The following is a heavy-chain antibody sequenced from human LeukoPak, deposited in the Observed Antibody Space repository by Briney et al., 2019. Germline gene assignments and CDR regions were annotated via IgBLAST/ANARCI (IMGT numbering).Heavy chain of an antibody. J-gene: IGHJ6*03. CDR2: ISAYNGNT. V-gene: IGHV1-18*01. Sequence: ASVKVSCKASGYTFTSYGISWVRQAPGQGLEWMGWISAYNGNTNYAQKLQGRVTMTTDTSTSTAYMELSSLRSEDTAVYYCAIPPLDDFWSGYGPAPYYMDVWGKGTTVTVSS. CDR3: AIPPLDDFWSGYGPAPYYMDV. D-gene: IGHD3-3*01. CDR1: GYTFTSYG.